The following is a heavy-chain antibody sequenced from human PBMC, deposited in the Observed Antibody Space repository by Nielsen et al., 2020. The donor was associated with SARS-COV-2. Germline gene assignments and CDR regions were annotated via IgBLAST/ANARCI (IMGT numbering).Heavy chain of an antibody. J-gene: IGHJ4*02. CDR2: INAGNGNT. V-gene: IGHV1-3*01. CDR1: GHTFTSYA. Sequence: ASVKVSCKASGHTFTSYAMHWVRQAPGQRLEWMGWINAGNGNTKYSQKFQGRVTITRDTSASTAYMELSSLRSEDTAVYYCARDRSGYYSDYFDYWDQGTLVTVSS. CDR3: ARDRSGYYSDYFDY. D-gene: IGHD3-22*01.